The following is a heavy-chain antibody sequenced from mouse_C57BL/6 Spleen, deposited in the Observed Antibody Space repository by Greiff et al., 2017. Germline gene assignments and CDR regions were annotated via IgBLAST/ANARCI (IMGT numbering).Heavy chain of an antibody. CDR3: ARGGVTNAMDD. CDR1: GYTFTSYG. J-gene: IGHJ4*01. V-gene: IGHV1-81*01. CDR2: IYPRSGNT. D-gene: IGHD2-2*01. Sequence: QVQLKQSGAELARPGASVKLSCKASGYTFTSYGISWVKQRTGQGLEWIGEIYPRSGNTYYNEKFKGKATLTADKSSSTAYMELRSLTSEDSAVYFCARGGVTNAMDDWGQGTSGTVAS.